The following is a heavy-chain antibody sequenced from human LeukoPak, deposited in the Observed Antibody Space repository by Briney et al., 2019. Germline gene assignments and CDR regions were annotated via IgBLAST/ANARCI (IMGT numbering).Heavy chain of an antibody. Sequence: PSETLSLTCSVSGDSITYFYWSWIRQAAGKGLEWIGRISSSGSTDYNASLKSRVTMSVDTSKNQLSLKLSSVTAADTAVYYCARTSAAAGSFAAFDYWGQGTLVTVSS. CDR3: ARTSAAAGSFAAFDY. D-gene: IGHD6-13*01. CDR2: ISSSGST. CDR1: GDSITYFY. J-gene: IGHJ4*02. V-gene: IGHV4-4*07.